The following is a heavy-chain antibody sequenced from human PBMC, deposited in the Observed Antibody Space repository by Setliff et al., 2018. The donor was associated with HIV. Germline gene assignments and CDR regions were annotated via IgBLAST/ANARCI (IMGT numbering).Heavy chain of an antibody. CDR3: ARSPGDYLFDY. D-gene: IGHD4-17*01. V-gene: IGHV1-3*01. CDR1: GGTFSDYT. Sequence: GASVKVSCKASGGTFSDYTVNWVRQAPGQSLEWMGWINAGYGNTKYSQKFQGRVTITRDASASTAYMELSSLRSEDAAVYYCARSPGDYLFDYWGQGTLVTVSS. CDR2: INAGYGNT. J-gene: IGHJ4*02.